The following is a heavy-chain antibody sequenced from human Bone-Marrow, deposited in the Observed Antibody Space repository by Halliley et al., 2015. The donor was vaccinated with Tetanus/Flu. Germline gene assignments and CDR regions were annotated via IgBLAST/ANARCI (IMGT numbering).Heavy chain of an antibody. D-gene: IGHD3-10*01. CDR1: GGSISSGSYY. Sequence: LRLSCTVSGGSISSGSYYWSWIRQHPGKGLEWIGYIHHSGPSYYNPSLRSRLAISVDTSKNELSLKLTSVTAADTAVYYWARDAGGSGSYYRGFDPGGQGVLVTASS. J-gene: IGHJ5*02. CDR3: ARDAGGSGSYYRGFDP. CDR2: IHHSGPS. V-gene: IGHV4-31*03.